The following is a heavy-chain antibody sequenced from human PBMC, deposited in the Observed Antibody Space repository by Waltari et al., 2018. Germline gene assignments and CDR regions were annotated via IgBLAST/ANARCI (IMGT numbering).Heavy chain of an antibody. CDR2: INPNTGGT. Sequence: QVQLVQSGAAVKKPGASVKVSCKASGYTFTAYYVNWVRQAPGQGLEWMGWINPNTGGTNYAQNFQGRVTMTRDKSTSTAYMELNSLKSDDTAVYYCARDRPFDPWGQGTLITVSS. V-gene: IGHV1-2*02. CDR3: ARDRPFDP. J-gene: IGHJ5*02. CDR1: GYTFTAYY.